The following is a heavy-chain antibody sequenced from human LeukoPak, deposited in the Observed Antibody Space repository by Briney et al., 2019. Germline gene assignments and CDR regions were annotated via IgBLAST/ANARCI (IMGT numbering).Heavy chain of an antibody. CDR1: GGSISSGDYY. Sequence: SQTLSLTCTVSGGSISSGDYYWSWIRQPPGKGLEWIGYIYYSGSTYYNPSLKSRVTISVDTSKNQFSLKLSSVTAADTAVYYCARDLEAIDGSSHDAFDIWGQGTMVTVSP. D-gene: IGHD1-26*01. CDR2: IYYSGST. V-gene: IGHV4-30-4*08. CDR3: ARDLEAIDGSSHDAFDI. J-gene: IGHJ3*02.